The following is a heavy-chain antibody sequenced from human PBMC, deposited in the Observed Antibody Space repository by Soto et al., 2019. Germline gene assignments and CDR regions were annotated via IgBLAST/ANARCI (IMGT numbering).Heavy chain of an antibody. D-gene: IGHD3-10*01. J-gene: IGHJ6*02. CDR3: AAMALPAGNSHYYYYYGMDV. V-gene: IGHV1-58*02. CDR1: GFTFTSSA. CDR2: IVVGSGNT. Sequence: QMQLVQSGPEVKKPGTSVKVSCKASGFTFTSSAMQWVRQARGQRLEWIGWIVVGSGNTNYAQKFQERVTITRDMSTSTAYMELSSLRSEDTAVYYCAAMALPAGNSHYYYYYGMDVWGQGTTVTVSS.